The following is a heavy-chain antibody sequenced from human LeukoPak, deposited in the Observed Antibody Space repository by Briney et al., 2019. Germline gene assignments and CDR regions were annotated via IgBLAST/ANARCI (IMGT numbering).Heavy chain of an antibody. Sequence: GASVKVSCKAPGYTFTSYGISWVRQAPGQGLEWMGWISAYNGNTNYAQKLQGRVTMTTDTSTSTAYMELRSLRSDDTAVYYCARKGNYYGSGSRDYWGQGTLVTVSS. J-gene: IGHJ4*02. CDR1: GYTFTSYG. CDR2: ISAYNGNT. CDR3: ARKGNYYGSGSRDY. V-gene: IGHV1-18*01. D-gene: IGHD3-10*01.